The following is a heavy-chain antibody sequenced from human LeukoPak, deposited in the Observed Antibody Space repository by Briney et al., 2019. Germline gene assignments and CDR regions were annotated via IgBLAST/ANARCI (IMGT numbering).Heavy chain of an antibody. CDR2: IHSGGNT. Sequence: GGSLRLSCAASGFTFSSYAMSWVRQAPGKGLEWVSVIHSGGNTYYADSVKGRFTISRDNSKNTLYLQMNSLRAEDTAVYYCTRDLNSGGSCWGQGTLVTVSS. V-gene: IGHV3-53*01. D-gene: IGHD2-15*01. CDR3: TRDLNSGGSC. CDR1: GFTFSSYA. J-gene: IGHJ4*02.